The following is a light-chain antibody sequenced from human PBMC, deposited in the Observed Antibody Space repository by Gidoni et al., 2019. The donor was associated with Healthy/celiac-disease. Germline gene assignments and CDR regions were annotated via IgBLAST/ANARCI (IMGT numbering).Light chain of an antibody. CDR3: QAWDSTVV. V-gene: IGLV3-1*01. Sequence: SYELTQPPSVSVSPGQTASITCSGDKLGDIKACWYQQKQGLSPVLVIYQDSKRPSGIPERFSGSNSGNTATLTISGTQAMDEADYYCQAWDSTVVFGGGTKLTVL. J-gene: IGLJ2*01. CDR1: KLGDIK. CDR2: QDS.